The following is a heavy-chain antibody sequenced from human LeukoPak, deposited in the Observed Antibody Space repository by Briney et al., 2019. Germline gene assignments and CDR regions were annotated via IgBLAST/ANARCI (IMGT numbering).Heavy chain of an antibody. Sequence: PSETPSLNCTVSGGSISSSSYYWGWIRQPPGKGLEWIGSIYYSGSTYYNPSLKTRVTISVDTSNNQFSLKLSSVTAADTAVYYCASWGYSYGPDAFDIWGQGTMVTVSS. V-gene: IGHV4-39*01. CDR2: IYYSGST. J-gene: IGHJ3*02. CDR3: ASWGYSYGPDAFDI. D-gene: IGHD5-18*01. CDR1: GGSISSSSYY.